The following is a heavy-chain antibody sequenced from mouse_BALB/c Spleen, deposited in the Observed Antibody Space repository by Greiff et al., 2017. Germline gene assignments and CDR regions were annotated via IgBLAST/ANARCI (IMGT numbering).Heavy chain of an antibody. Sequence: EVQGVESGGGLVKPGGSLKLSCAASGFTFSSYTMSWVRQTPEKRLEWVATISSGGSYTYYPDSVKGRFTISRDNAKNTLYLQMSSLKSEDTAMYYCTRVGGYAMDYWGQGTSVTVSS. V-gene: IGHV5-6-4*01. CDR2: ISSGGSYT. D-gene: IGHD3-3*01. CDR1: GFTFSSYT. J-gene: IGHJ4*01. CDR3: TRVGGYAMDY.